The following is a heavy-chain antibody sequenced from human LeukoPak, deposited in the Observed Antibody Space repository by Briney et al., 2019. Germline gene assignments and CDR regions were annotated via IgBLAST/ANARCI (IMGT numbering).Heavy chain of an antibody. CDR1: GGSISTYY. V-gene: IGHV4-59*12. Sequence: PSETLSLTCTVSGGSISTYYWNWIRQPPGKGLEWIGYTYYSGATNYNPSLKSRVTISVDTSKNQFSLKLSSVTAADTAVYYCARGLRALRYCSSTSCYTRWFDPWGQGTLVTVSS. D-gene: IGHD2-2*02. CDR3: ARGLRALRYCSSTSCYTRWFDP. CDR2: TYYSGAT. J-gene: IGHJ5*02.